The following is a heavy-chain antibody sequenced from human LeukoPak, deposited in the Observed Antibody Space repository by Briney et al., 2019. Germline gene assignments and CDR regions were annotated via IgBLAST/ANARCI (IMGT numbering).Heavy chain of an antibody. D-gene: IGHD5-18*01. CDR3: ARDRSRWIQLCDY. V-gene: IGHV1-18*01. Sequence: ASVTVSFKASGYTFTNYGISWVRQAPGREREWMEWIDAYNGNTNYAQKLQGRVTITTDTSTSTAYMELRSLRSDDTAVYYCARDRSRWIQLCDYWGQGTLVTVSS. CDR1: GYTFTNYG. CDR2: IDAYNGNT. J-gene: IGHJ4*02.